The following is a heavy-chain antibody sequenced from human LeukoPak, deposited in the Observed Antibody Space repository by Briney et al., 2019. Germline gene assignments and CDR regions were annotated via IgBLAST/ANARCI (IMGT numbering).Heavy chain of an antibody. J-gene: IGHJ5*02. V-gene: IGHV4-59*01. D-gene: IGHD6-19*01. CDR3: ARAGVAVAGGGWFDP. Sequence: SETLSLTCTVSGGSISSYYWSWIRQPPGKGLEWIGYIYYSGSTNYNPSLKSRVTISVDTSKNQFSLKLSSVTAADAAVYYCARAGVAVAGGGWFDPWGQGTLVTVSS. CDR1: GGSISSYY. CDR2: IYYSGST.